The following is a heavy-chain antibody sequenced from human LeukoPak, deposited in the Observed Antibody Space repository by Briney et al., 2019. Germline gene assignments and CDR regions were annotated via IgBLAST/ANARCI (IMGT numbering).Heavy chain of an antibody. V-gene: IGHV3-20*04. CDR1: GFTFNTYA. Sequence: GESLRLSCAASGFTFNTYAMSWVRQAPGKGLEWVSNINWNGGSTGYADSVKGRFTISRDNAKNSLYLQMNSLRAGDTAFYYCARGKMVGATAWGGLDYWGQGTLVTVSS. CDR2: INWNGGST. J-gene: IGHJ4*02. D-gene: IGHD1-26*01. CDR3: ARGKMVGATAWGGLDY.